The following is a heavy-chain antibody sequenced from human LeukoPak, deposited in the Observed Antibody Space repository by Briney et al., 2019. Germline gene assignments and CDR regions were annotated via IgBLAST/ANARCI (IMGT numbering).Heavy chain of an antibody. CDR1: GFTFSSYA. Sequence: PGGSLRLSCAASGFTFSSYAMSWVRQAPGKGLEWVSAISGSGGSTYYADSVKGRFTISRDNSKNTLYLQMNSLRAEVTAVYYCAKWSGYDILTGYYGGFDYWGQGTLVTVSS. CDR3: AKWSGYDILTGYYGGFDY. CDR2: ISGSGGST. D-gene: IGHD3-9*01. J-gene: IGHJ4*02. V-gene: IGHV3-23*01.